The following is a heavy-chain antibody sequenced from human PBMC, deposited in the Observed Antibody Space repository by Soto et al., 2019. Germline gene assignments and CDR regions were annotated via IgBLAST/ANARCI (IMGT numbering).Heavy chain of an antibody. J-gene: IGHJ4*02. CDR2: FSTSGDGGTT. CDR1: GVTFSSYS. D-gene: IGHD3-10*01. CDR3: AKKVNSGSGSQYFDY. V-gene: IGHV3-23*01. Sequence: GSLRLTCAASGVTFSSYSMTWVRQAPGKGLEWVAGFSTSGDGGTTYYAASVKGRFTISRDNSKNTLFLQMNSRRAEDTAIYYCAKKVNSGSGSQYFDYWGQGTLVTVSS.